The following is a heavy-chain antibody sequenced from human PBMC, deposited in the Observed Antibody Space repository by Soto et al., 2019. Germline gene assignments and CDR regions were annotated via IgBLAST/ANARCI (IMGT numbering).Heavy chain of an antibody. V-gene: IGHV4-39*01. Sequence: PSETLSLTCTVSGGSISSSSYYWGWIRQPPGKGLEWIGSIYYSGSTYYNPSLKSRVTISVDTSKNHFSLKLSSVTAADTAVYYCASSYYDFWSGYYPNYFDYWGQGTLVTVSS. CDR1: GGSISSSSYY. D-gene: IGHD3-3*01. J-gene: IGHJ4*02. CDR2: IYYSGST. CDR3: ASSYYDFWSGYYPNYFDY.